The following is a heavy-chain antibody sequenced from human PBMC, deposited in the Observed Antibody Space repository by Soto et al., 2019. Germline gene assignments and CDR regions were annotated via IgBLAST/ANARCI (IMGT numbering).Heavy chain of an antibody. CDR3: ARAQGDYFDY. CDR2: INHSGST. J-gene: IGHJ4*02. D-gene: IGHD3-16*01. V-gene: IGHV4-34*01. Sequence: PSETLSLTCAVYGGSFSGYYWSWIRQPPGKGLEWIGEINHSGSTNYNPSLKSRVTISVDTSKNQFSLKVSSVTAADTAVYYCARAQGDYFDYWGQGTLVTVSS. CDR1: GGSFSGYY.